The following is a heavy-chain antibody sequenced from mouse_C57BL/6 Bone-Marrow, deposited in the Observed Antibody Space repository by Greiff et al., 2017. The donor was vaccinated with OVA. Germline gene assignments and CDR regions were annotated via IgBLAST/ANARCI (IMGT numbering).Heavy chain of an antibody. Sequence: VQGVESGPELVKPGASVKLSCKASGYTFTSYDINWVKQRPGQGLEWIGWIYPRDGSTKYNEKFKGKATLTVDTSSSTAYMELHSLTSEDSAVYFCARMGWYFDVWGTGTTVTVSS. CDR3: ARMGWYFDV. CDR2: IYPRDGST. V-gene: IGHV1-85*01. J-gene: IGHJ1*03. CDR1: GYTFTSYD.